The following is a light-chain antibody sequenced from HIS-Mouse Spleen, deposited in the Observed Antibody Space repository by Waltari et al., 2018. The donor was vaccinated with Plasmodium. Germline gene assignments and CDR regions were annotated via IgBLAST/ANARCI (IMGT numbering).Light chain of an antibody. CDR1: ALPKKY. V-gene: IGLV3-10*01. CDR3: YSTDSSGNHRV. J-gene: IGLJ3*02. CDR2: EDS. Sequence: SYELTQPPSVSVSPGQTARINCSGAALPKKYADWYQQKSGQAPVLVIYEDSKRPSGIPERFSGSSSGTMATLTISGAQVEDEADYYCYSTDSSGNHRVFGGGTKLTVL.